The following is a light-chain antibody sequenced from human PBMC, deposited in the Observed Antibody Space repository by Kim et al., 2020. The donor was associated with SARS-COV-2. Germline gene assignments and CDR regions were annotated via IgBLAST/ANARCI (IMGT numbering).Light chain of an antibody. Sequence: QSALTQPPSASGSPGQSVTISCTGTSRDVGAYNYVSWYQQRPGEAPKPIIYEVSERPSGVPDRFSGSKSGTTASLTVSGLQAEDEADYYCASYAGTNIGVFGTGTKVTVL. CDR2: EVS. J-gene: IGLJ1*01. CDR1: SRDVGAYNY. CDR3: ASYAGTNIGV. V-gene: IGLV2-8*01.